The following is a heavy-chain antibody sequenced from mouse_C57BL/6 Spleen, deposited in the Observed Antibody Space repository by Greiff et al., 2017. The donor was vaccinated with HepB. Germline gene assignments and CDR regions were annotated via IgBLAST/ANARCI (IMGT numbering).Heavy chain of an antibody. Sequence: EVQVVESGGGLVKPGGSLKLSCAASGFTFSDYGMHWVRQAPEKGLEWVAYISSGSSTIYYADTVKGRFTISRDNAKNTLFLQMTSLRSEDTAMYYCARTQATPYAMDYWGQGTSVTVSS. CDR2: ISSGSSTI. D-gene: IGHD3-2*02. CDR3: ARTQATPYAMDY. V-gene: IGHV5-17*01. CDR1: GFTFSDYG. J-gene: IGHJ4*01.